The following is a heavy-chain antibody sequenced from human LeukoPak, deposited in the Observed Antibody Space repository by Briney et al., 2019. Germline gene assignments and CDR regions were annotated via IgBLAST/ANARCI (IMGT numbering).Heavy chain of an antibody. CDR1: GFTFSSYG. D-gene: IGHD1-20*01. CDR2: IRYDGSNK. V-gene: IGHV3-30*02. CDR3: AQHNPNWKTLDY. Sequence: GGSLRLSCAASGFTFSSYGMHWVRQAPGKGLEWVAFIRYDGSNKYYADSVKGRFTISRDNSKNTLYLQMNSLRAEDTAVYYCAQHNPNWKTLDYWGQGTLVTVSS. J-gene: IGHJ4*02.